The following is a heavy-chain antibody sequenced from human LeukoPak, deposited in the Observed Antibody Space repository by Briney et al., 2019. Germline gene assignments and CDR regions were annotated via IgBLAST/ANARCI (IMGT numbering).Heavy chain of an antibody. CDR3: ARDHSPYGSGSRTYYYYGMDV. CDR1: GFTFSSYW. CDR2: INSDGSST. J-gene: IGHJ6*02. Sequence: PGGSLRLSCAASGFTFSSYWMPWVRQAPGKGLVWVSRINSDGSSTSYADSVKGRFTISRDNAKNTLYLQMNSLRAEDTAVYYCARDHSPYGSGSRTYYYYGMDVWGQGTTVTVSS. D-gene: IGHD3-10*01. V-gene: IGHV3-74*01.